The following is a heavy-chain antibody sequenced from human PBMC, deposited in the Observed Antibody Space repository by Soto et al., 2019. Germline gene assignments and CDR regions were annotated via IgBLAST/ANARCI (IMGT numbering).Heavy chain of an antibody. V-gene: IGHV1-18*01. D-gene: IGHD2-15*01. CDR2: ISAYNGNT. CDR1: GYTFTSYG. Sequence: GASVKVSCKASGYTFTSYGISWVRQAPGQGLEWMGWISAYNGNTNYAQKLQGRVTMTTDTSTSTAYMELRSLRSDDTAVYYCARDIVVVVAATPAQENWFDPWGQGTLVTSPQ. CDR3: ARDIVVVVAATPAQENWFDP. J-gene: IGHJ5*02.